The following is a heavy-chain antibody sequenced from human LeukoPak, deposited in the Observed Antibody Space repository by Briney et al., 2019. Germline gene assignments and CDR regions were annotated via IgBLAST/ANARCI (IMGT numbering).Heavy chain of an antibody. CDR3: AKEMYYYDSSGYYPDY. CDR1: GFTFSSYG. D-gene: IGHD3-22*01. CDR2: IRYDGSNK. Sequence: GGSLRLSCAASGFTFSSYGMNWVRQAPGKGLEWVAFIRYDGSNKYYADSVKGRFTIYRDNSKNTLYLQMNSLRAEDTAVYYCAKEMYYYDSSGYYPDYWGQGTLVTVSS. V-gene: IGHV3-30*02. J-gene: IGHJ4*02.